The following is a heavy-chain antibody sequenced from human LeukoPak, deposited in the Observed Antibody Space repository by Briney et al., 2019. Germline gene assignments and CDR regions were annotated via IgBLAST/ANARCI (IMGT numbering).Heavy chain of an antibody. J-gene: IGHJ4*02. CDR1: GYSISSGYY. Sequence: SETLSLTCGVSGYSISSGYYWGWIRQSPGKGLEWIGSIYHSGSTYHNPSLKSRVTISVDTSKNQFSLRLSSVIAADTAVYYCARPASTSFYDPFDYWGQGILVTVSS. D-gene: IGHD2-2*01. CDR2: IYHSGST. CDR3: ARPASTSFYDPFDY. V-gene: IGHV4-38-2*01.